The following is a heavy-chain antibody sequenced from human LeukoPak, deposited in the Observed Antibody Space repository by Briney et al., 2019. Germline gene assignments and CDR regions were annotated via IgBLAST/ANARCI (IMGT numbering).Heavy chain of an antibody. CDR2: ITTSHTT. Sequence: GGSLRLSCAASGFTFSDYYMSWISQAPGKGLEWVSYITTSHTTYADSVKGRFTMSRDNAKNSLYLQMNSLRAEDTAVYYCARDRGIVRDSSGYYNDYCGQGTLVTVSS. J-gene: IGHJ4*02. CDR1: GFTFSDYY. V-gene: IGHV3-11*05. D-gene: IGHD3-22*01. CDR3: ARDRGIVRDSSGYYNDY.